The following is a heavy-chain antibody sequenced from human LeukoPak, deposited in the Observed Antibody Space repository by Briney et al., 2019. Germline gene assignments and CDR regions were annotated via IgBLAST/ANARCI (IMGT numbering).Heavy chain of an antibody. CDR2: INHSGST. J-gene: IGHJ6*03. CDR3: ARARLRWPPLDYYYYMDV. D-gene: IGHD4-23*01. V-gene: IGHV4-34*01. Sequence: PSETLSLTCAVYGGSFSGYYWSWIRQPPGKGLEWIGEINHSGSTNYNPSLKSRVTISVDTSKNQFSLKLSSVTAADTAVYYCARARLRWPPLDYYYYMDVWGKGTTVTVSS. CDR1: GGSFSGYY.